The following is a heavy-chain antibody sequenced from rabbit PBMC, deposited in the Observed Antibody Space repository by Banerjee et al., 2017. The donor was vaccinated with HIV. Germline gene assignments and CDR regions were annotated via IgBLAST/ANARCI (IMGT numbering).Heavy chain of an antibody. D-gene: IGHD4-1*01. CDR2: IYSRGSA. J-gene: IGHJ4*01. Sequence: QEQLEESGGDLVKPGGSLTLTCTASGFSFNNKYVMCWVRQAPGKGLEWIGIIYSRGSAYYASWVNGRFTISSDNAQNTVDLRMNSLTAADTATYFCARYDSSAWVLPLWGPGTLVTVS. CDR1: GFSFNNKYV. CDR3: ARYDSSAWVLPL. V-gene: IGHV1S45*01.